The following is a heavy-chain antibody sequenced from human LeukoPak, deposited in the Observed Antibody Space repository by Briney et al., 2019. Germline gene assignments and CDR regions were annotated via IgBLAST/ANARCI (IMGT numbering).Heavy chain of an antibody. CDR1: GFTFSIYA. V-gene: IGHV3-23*01. J-gene: IGHJ4*02. CDR3: AKGPSYGARCDYLDY. Sequence: GGSLRLSCAASGFTFSIYAMSWVRQAPGKGLEWVSAISGSGGTAYYADSVKGRFTISRDNAKNSLYLQINSLRADDTAVYYCAKGPSYGARCDYLDYWGQGTLVTVSS. D-gene: IGHD3-10*01. CDR2: ISGSGGTA.